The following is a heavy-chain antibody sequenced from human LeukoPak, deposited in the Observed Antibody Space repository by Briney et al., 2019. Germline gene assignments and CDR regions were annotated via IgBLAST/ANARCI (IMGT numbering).Heavy chain of an antibody. CDR3: ARSYGSGWYFFDY. CDR1: GLTFSSYS. CDR2: ISSSSSYI. D-gene: IGHD6-19*01. Sequence: GGSLRLSCAASGLTFSSYSMNWVRQAPGKGLEWVSSISSSSSYIYYADSVKGRFTIPRDNAKNSLYLQMNSLRAEDTAVYYCARSYGSGWYFFDYWGQGTLVTVSS. V-gene: IGHV3-21*01. J-gene: IGHJ4*02.